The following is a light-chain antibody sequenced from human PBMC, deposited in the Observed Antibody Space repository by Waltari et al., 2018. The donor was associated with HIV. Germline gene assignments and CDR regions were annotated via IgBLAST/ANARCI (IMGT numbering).Light chain of an antibody. CDR3: SSYTTFNTVI. J-gene: IGLJ2*01. V-gene: IGLV2-14*03. Sequence: QSALTQPASVSGSPGQSITISCAGTGAEIGAYNYVAWYQKLPDSVPKLIIYDVTSRPSGMSDRFSASKSGNAASLTISGLQAEDEGDYYCSSYTTFNTVIFGGGTKLTVL. CDR1: GAEIGAYNY. CDR2: DVT.